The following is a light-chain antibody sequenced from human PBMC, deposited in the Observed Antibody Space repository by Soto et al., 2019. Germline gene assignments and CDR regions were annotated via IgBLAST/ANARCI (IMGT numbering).Light chain of an antibody. CDR2: DAS. J-gene: IGKJ1*01. CDR1: QSVSTN. CDR3: QQYNDWPRT. Sequence: EVVMTQSPATLSVSPGERATLSCRASQSVSTNLAWYQQKPGQAPRLLMFDASTRATGVPARFSGSGSGTGFTLTIGSLQSEDFAVYYCQQYNDWPRTFGQGTKVEVK. V-gene: IGKV3-15*01.